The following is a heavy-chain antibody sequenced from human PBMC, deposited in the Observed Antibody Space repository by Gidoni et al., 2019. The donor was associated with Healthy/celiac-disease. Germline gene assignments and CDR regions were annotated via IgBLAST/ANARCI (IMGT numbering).Heavy chain of an antibody. V-gene: IGHV3-33*01. D-gene: IGHD3-10*01. CDR2: IWYDGSNK. Sequence: QVQLVESGGGVVQPGRSLRLSCAASGFTFRSYGMHWVRQAPGKGLEWVAVIWYDGSNKYYADSVKGRFTISRDNSKNTLYLQMNSLRAEDTAVYYCAREGDGFGELSLDYWGQGTLVTVSS. CDR3: AREGDGFGELSLDY. J-gene: IGHJ4*02. CDR1: GFTFRSYG.